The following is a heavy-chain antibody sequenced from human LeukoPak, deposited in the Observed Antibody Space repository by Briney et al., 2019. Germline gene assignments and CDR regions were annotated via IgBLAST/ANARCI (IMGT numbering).Heavy chain of an antibody. V-gene: IGHV3-73*01. D-gene: IGHD2-15*01. Sequence: GGSLRLSCAASGFTFSGSAMHWVRQASGKGLEWVGRIRSKANSYATAYAASVKGRFTISRDDSKNTAYLQMNSLKTEDTAVYYCTSWYCSGGSCYHDYWGQGTLVTVSS. CDR2: IRSKANSYAT. CDR3: TSWYCSGGSCYHDY. J-gene: IGHJ4*02. CDR1: GFTFSGSA.